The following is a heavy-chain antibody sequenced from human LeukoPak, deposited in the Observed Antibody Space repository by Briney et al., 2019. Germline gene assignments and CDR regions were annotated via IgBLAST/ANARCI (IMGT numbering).Heavy chain of an antibody. Sequence: PGGSLRLSCAASGFTFSDYYMSWIRQAPGKGLEWVSYISSSGSTIYYADSVKGRFTISRDNAKNSLYLQMNSLRAEDTAVYYCARVRADTAMAFDYWGQGTLVTVSS. D-gene: IGHD5-18*01. V-gene: IGHV3-11*04. CDR2: ISSSGSTI. CDR3: ARVRADTAMAFDY. J-gene: IGHJ4*02. CDR1: GFTFSDYY.